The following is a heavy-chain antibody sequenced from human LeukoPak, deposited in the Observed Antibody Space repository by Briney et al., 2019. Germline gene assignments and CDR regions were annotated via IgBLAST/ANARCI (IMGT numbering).Heavy chain of an antibody. D-gene: IGHD1-26*01. J-gene: IGHJ4*02. V-gene: IGHV3-23*01. CDR1: GFTFSSYA. CDR2: ISGSGGST. CDR3: AKSMEQVTSGSLDY. Sequence: GGSLRLSCAASGFTFSSYAMSWVRQAPGKGLEWVSAISGSGGSTYYADSVKGRFTISRDNSKNTLYLQMNSLRAEDTAVYYCAKSMEQVTSGSLDYWGQGTLVTVSS.